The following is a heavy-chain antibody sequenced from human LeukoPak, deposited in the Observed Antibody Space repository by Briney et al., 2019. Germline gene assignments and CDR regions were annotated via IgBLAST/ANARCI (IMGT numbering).Heavy chain of an antibody. CDR1: GFTFDDYA. CDR2: ISWNSGMI. V-gene: IGHV3-9*01. Sequence: GGSLRLSCAASGFTFDDYAMHWVRQSPGKGLEWVSSISWNSGMIGYADSVKGRFTISRDNAENSLYLQMNSLRADDTALYYCAKDTNNNYVGRFDYWGQGTLVTVSS. CDR3: AKDTNNNYVGRFDY. J-gene: IGHJ4*02. D-gene: IGHD4-4*01.